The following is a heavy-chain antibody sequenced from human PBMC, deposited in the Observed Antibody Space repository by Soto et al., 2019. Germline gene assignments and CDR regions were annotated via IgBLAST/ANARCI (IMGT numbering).Heavy chain of an antibody. CDR1: GGSISSGGYS. J-gene: IGHJ4*02. D-gene: IGHD2-2*01. CDR2: IYHSGST. Sequence: QLQLQESGSGLVKPSQTLSLTCAVSGGSISSGGYSWSWIRQPPGKGLEWIGYIYHSGSTYYNPSLKSRVTISVDRSKNQFSLKLSSVTAADTAVYYCVRAVGYCSSTSCYPDYWGQGTLVTVSS. CDR3: VRAVGYCSSTSCYPDY. V-gene: IGHV4-30-2*01.